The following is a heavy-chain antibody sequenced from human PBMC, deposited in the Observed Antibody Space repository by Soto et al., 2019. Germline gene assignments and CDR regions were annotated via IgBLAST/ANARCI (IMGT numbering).Heavy chain of an antibody. J-gene: IGHJ3*02. D-gene: IGHD3-16*01. CDR1: GYTFASYD. CDR2: MNPNSGNT. Sequence: ASVKVSCKASGYTFASYDINWGRQATGQGLEWMGWMNPNSGNTGYAQKFQGRVTMTRNTSISTAYMELSSLRSEDTAVYYCARGDLGGYAFDIWGQGTMVTVSS. V-gene: IGHV1-8*01. CDR3: ARGDLGGYAFDI.